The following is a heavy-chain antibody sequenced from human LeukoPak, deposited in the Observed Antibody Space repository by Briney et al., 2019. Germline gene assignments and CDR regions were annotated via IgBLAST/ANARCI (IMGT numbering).Heavy chain of an antibody. J-gene: IGHJ6*03. D-gene: IGHD2-2*01. CDR2: IKQEGSEK. Sequence: GGSLRLSCAASGFTFSSYWVSWVRQAPGKGLEWVANIKQEGSEKYYVDSVKGRLTISRDNAKNSLYLQMNSLRAEDTAVYYCARVPDCSSTSCYDPYYMDVWGKGTTVTVSS. V-gene: IGHV3-7*01. CDR1: GFTFSSYW. CDR3: ARVPDCSSTSCYDPYYMDV.